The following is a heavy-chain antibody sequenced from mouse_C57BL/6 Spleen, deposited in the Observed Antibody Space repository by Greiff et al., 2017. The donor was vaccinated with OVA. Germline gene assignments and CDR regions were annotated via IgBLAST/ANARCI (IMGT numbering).Heavy chain of an antibody. CDR1: GFTFSSYA. CDR2: ISDGGSYT. CDR3: ARDRITTVLDY. V-gene: IGHV5-4*01. D-gene: IGHD1-1*01. J-gene: IGHJ2*01. Sequence: EVKVEESGGGLVKPGGSLKLSCAASGFTFSSYAMSWVRQTPEKRLEWVATISDGGSYTYYPDNVKGRFTISRDNAKNNLYLQMSHLKSEDTAMYYCARDRITTVLDYWGQGTTLTVSS.